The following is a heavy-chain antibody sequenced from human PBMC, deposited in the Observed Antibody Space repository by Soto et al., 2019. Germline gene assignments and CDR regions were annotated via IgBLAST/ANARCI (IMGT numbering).Heavy chain of an antibody. CDR3: AVGKIVRAVIGGMQA. D-gene: IGHD3-10*01. CDR2: IYYSGST. V-gene: IGHV4-39*01. Sequence: SLTCAVSGVSVSSTSYYWSWIRQPPCKGLEWIGSIYYSGSTYYNPSLKSRVTISVDTSKNQLSLKLSSVTAADTAVYYCAVGKIVRAVIGGMQAWGQSTTVTGSS. CDR1: GVSVSSTSYY. J-gene: IGHJ3*01.